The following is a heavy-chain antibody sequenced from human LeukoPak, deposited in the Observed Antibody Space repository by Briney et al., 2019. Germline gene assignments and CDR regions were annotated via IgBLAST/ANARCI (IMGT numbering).Heavy chain of an antibody. CDR3: ATFFGVIDDPFDY. CDR2: ISHSGIT. J-gene: IGHJ4*02. CDR1: GYSISSSYY. Sequence: SETLSLTCAVSGYSISSSYYWGWIRQPPGKGLEWIGTISHSGITFYNSSLQTRVTISLDTSRNHFSLNLTSMTAADTAVYYCATFFGVIDDPFDYWGQGTLVTVSS. V-gene: IGHV4-38-2*01. D-gene: IGHD3-3*01.